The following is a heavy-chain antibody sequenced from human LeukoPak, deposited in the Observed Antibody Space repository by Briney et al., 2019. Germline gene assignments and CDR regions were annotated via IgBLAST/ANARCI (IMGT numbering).Heavy chain of an antibody. D-gene: IGHD3-10*01. Sequence: ASVKVSCKASGYTFTGYYMHWVRQAPGRGLEWMGWINPNSGGTNYAQKFQGRVTMTRDTSISTAYMELSRLRSDDTAVYYCAAVYYYGSGSYSPVWAFDIWGQGTMVTVSS. J-gene: IGHJ3*02. V-gene: IGHV1-2*02. CDR3: AAVYYYGSGSYSPVWAFDI. CDR1: GYTFTGYY. CDR2: INPNSGGT.